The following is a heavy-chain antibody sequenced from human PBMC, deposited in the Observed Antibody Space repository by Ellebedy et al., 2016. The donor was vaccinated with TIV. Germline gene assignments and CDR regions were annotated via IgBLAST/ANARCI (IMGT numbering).Heavy chain of an antibody. D-gene: IGHD1-26*01. J-gene: IGHJ5*02. CDR2: ISSSGNTI. V-gene: IGHV3-11*01. Sequence: PAGSLRLSCAASGFTFSDYYMSWIRQAPGKGLEWVSYISSSGNTIYYVDSVKGRFTISRDNAKNSLYLQLNSLRAEDTAVYYCARDRVGATRVNWFDPWGQGTLVTVSS. CDR3: ARDRVGATRVNWFDP. CDR1: GFTFSDYY.